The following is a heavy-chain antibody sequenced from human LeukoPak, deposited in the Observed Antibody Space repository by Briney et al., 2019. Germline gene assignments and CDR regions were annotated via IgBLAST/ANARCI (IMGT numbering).Heavy chain of an antibody. D-gene: IGHD4-17*01. J-gene: IGHJ5*02. CDR3: ARDTVTTPVNWFDP. V-gene: IGHV1-18*01. CDR1: GYTFSSYG. Sequence: ASVKVSCKASGYTFSSYGIAWVRQAPGQGLEWMGWISAYSGNTNYAQHLQGRVTMTTDTSTFTAYMELRSLRSDDTAVYYCARDTVTTPVNWFDPWGQGTLSPSLQ. CDR2: ISAYSGNT.